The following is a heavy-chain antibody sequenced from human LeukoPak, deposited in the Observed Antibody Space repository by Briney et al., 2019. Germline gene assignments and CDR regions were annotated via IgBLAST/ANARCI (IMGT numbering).Heavy chain of an antibody. V-gene: IGHV3-66*01. D-gene: IGHD3-3*01. CDR1: GFTVSSNF. CDR2: IYSGGNT. J-gene: IGHJ4*02. CDR3: ARGVDSLHY. Sequence: PGGSLRLSCAASGFTVSSNFMTWVRQAPGKGLEWVSVIYSGGNTYYADSVKDRFTISRDNSKNMLYLQMNSLRAEDTAVYYCARGVDSLHYWGQGTLVTVSS.